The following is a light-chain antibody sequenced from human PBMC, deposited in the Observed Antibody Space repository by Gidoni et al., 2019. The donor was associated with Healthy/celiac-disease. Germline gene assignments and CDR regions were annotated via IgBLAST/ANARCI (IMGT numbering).Light chain of an antibody. CDR2: GAS. CDR1: QSVSSN. Sequence: EIVMTQSPATLSVSPGERATLSCRASQSVSSNLAWYQQKPGQAPRLLSYGASTRATGIPARFSGRGSGTEFTLTISSLQSEDFAVDYCQQYNNWPPWTFXQXTKVEIK. J-gene: IGKJ1*01. CDR3: QQYNNWPPWT. V-gene: IGKV3-15*01.